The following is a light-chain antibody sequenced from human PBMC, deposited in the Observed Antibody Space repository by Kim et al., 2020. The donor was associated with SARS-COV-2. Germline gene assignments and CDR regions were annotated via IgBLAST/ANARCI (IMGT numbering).Light chain of an antibody. CDR1: SSDVGGYNY. V-gene: IGLV2-14*04. Sequence: PAQSITNSCTGTSSDVGGYNYVSWYQQHPGKAPKLMIYDVNERPSGVSNRFSGSKSGNTASLTISGLQAEDEADYYCSSYTTSSTVFGGGTQLTVL. CDR2: DVN. CDR3: SSYTTSSTV. J-gene: IGLJ3*02.